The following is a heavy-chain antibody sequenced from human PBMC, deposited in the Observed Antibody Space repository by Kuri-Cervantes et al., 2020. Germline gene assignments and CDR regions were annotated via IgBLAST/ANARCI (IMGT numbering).Heavy chain of an antibody. CDR2: ISDSGDST. CDR3: VRSKDTSNWTRGTWFDP. CDR1: VFTFSNYA. Sequence: GESLKISCEASVFTFSNYAMNWVRQAPGKGLEWVSGISDSGDSTDYADSVKGRFTISRDNSKNTLYLQMNSLRVEDTAVYYCVRSKDTSNWTRGTWFDPWGQGTLVTVSS. J-gene: IGHJ5*02. D-gene: IGHD6-13*01. V-gene: IGHV3-23*01.